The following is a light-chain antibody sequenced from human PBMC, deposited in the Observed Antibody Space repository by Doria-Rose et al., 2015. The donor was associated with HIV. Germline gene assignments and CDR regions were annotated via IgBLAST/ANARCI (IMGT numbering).Light chain of an antibody. CDR3: HQYGTSWT. Sequence: TQSPGTLSLSPGERATLSCRASQRFSSTYLAWYQQEPGQAPSLLIYDGSTRATGIPDRISASGSGTDFTLTINRLEPEDFAVYYCHQYGTSWTFGQGTKVEI. CDR1: QRFSSTY. CDR2: DGS. J-gene: IGKJ1*01. V-gene: IGKV3-20*01.